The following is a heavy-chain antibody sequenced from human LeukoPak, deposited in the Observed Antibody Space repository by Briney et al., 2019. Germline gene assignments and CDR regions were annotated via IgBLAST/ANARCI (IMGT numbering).Heavy chain of an antibody. J-gene: IGHJ4*02. CDR3: ARAMAVAGTTAGYFDY. V-gene: IGHV3-30*04. CDR1: GFTFSSYA. Sequence: GGSLRLSCAASGFTFSSYAMHWVRQAPGKGLEWVAVISYDGSNKYYADSVKGRFTISRDNSKNTLYLQMNSLRAEDTAVYYCARAMAVAGTTAGYFDYWGQGTLVTVPS. D-gene: IGHD6-19*01. CDR2: ISYDGSNK.